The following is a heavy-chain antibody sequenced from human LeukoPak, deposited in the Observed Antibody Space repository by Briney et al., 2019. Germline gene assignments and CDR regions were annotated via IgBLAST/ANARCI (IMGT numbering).Heavy chain of an antibody. D-gene: IGHD3-22*01. J-gene: IGHJ4*02. CDR1: GGSISSYY. CDR2: IYYSGST. V-gene: IGHV4-59*12. Sequence: SETLSLTCTVSGGSISSYYWSWIRQPPGKGLEWIGYIYYSGSTNYNPSLKSRVTISVDTSKNQFSLKLSSVTAADTAVYYCARLGYYDSRVDYWGQGTLVTVSS. CDR3: ARLGYYDSRVDY.